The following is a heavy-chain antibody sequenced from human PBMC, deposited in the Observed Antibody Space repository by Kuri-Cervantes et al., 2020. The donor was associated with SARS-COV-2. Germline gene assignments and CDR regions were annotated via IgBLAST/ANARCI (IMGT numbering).Heavy chain of an antibody. V-gene: IGHV4-34*01. J-gene: IGHJ4*02. D-gene: IGHD4-17*01. CDR1: GGSFSGYY. CDR2: INHSGST. Sequence: SETLSLTCAVYGGSFSGYYWSWIRQPPGKGLEWIGEINHSGSTNYNPSLKSRVTISVDTSKNQLSLKLSSVTAADTAVYYCAREPLYGDYFDYWGQGTLVTVSS. CDR3: AREPLYGDYFDY.